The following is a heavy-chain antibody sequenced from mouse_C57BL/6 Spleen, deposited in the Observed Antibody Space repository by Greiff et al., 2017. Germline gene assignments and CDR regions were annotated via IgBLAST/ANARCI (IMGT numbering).Heavy chain of an antibody. CDR2: ISDGGSYT. CDR1: GFTFSSYA. D-gene: IGHD1-1*02. V-gene: IGHV5-4*01. Sequence: VQLKESGGGLVKPGGSLKLSCAASGFTFSSYAMSWVRQTPEKRLEWVATISDGGSYTYYPDNVKGRFTISRDNAKNHLYLQMSHLKSEDTAMYYCAREGYYSRFAYWGQGTLVTVSA. CDR3: AREGYYSRFAY. J-gene: IGHJ3*01.